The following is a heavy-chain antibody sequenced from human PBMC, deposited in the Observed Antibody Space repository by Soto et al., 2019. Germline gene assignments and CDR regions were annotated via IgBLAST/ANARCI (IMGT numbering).Heavy chain of an antibody. D-gene: IGHD1-1*01. Sequence: GGSLRLSCAASGFAVSSNYMSWVRQAPGKGLEWVSVIYSGGSTYYADSVSGRFTISRDNSKSTLYLQMKSLRAEDTAVYYCARDPPGTRHGMDVWGQGTTVTVSS. CDR1: GFAVSSNY. CDR3: ARDPPGTRHGMDV. J-gene: IGHJ6*02. V-gene: IGHV3-53*01. CDR2: IYSGGST.